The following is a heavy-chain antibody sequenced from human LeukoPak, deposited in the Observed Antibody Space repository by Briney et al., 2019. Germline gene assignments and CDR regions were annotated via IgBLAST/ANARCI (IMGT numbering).Heavy chain of an antibody. Sequence: SETLSLTCTVSGGSVSNYYWSWIRQPPGKGLEWIAYIYYTGTTNYNPSLKSRISISVDTSMNQFSLKLSSVTAADTALYYCARHRDSSGYKYAFDIWGQGKMVTVSS. CDR2: IYYTGTT. CDR3: ARHRDSSGYKYAFDI. J-gene: IGHJ3*02. D-gene: IGHD3-22*01. CDR1: GGSVSNYY. V-gene: IGHV4-59*08.